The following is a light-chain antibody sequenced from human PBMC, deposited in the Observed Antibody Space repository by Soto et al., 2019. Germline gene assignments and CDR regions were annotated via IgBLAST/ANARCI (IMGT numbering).Light chain of an antibody. J-gene: IGLJ3*02. CDR2: RNY. V-gene: IGLV1-47*01. CDR1: SSNIGSNH. Sequence: QPVLTQPPSASETHGQRVTISCSGSSSNIGSNHVYWYQHLPGTAPKLLIYRNYLRPSGDPDRFSASKSATSASLAISGLRSEDEADYYCGAWDDSLSGWVFGGGTKLTVL. CDR3: GAWDDSLSGWV.